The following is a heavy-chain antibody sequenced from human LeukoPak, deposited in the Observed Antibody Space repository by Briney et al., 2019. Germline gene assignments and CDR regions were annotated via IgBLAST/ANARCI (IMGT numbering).Heavy chain of an antibody. CDR2: IYYSGST. Sequence: PSETLSLTCTVSGGSISSGGYSWSWIRQHPGKGLEWIGYIYYSGSTYYNPSLKSRVTISVDTSKNQFSLKLSSVTAADTAVYYCARDSRLQLDYWGQGTLVTVSS. CDR1: GGSISSGGYS. V-gene: IGHV4-31*03. D-gene: IGHD1-1*01. J-gene: IGHJ4*02. CDR3: ARDSRLQLDY.